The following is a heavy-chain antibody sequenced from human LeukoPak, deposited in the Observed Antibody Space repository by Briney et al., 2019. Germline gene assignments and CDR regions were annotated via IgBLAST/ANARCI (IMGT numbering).Heavy chain of an antibody. CDR1: GFTFRSYW. V-gene: IGHV3-7*01. D-gene: IGHD3-10*01. CDR2: IKQDGSEK. CDR3: ARGITGSGSPG. J-gene: IGHJ4*02. Sequence: PGGSLRLSCIASGFTFRSYWMSWVRQAPGKGLEWVANIKQDGSEKYYVDSVKGRFTISRDNAKNTLYLQMNSLRAEDTAVYYCARGITGSGSPGWGQGTLVTVSS.